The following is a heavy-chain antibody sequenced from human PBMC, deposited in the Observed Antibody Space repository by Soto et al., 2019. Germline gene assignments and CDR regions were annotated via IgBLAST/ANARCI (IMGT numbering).Heavy chain of an antibody. V-gene: IGHV3-30*18. CDR2: ISYDGSNK. D-gene: IGHD6-13*01. CDR3: AKGAQYSSSWYRSFYFDY. J-gene: IGHJ4*02. Sequence: GGSLRLSCAASGFTFSSYGMHWVRQAPGKGLEWVAVISYDGSNKYYADSVKGRFTISRDNSKNTLYLQMNSLRAEDTAVYYCAKGAQYSSSWYRSFYFDYWGQGTLVTVSS. CDR1: GFTFSSYG.